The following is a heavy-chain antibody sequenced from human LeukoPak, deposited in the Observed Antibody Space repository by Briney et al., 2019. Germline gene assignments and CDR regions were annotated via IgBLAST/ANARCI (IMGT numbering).Heavy chain of an antibody. CDR2: INLGGGST. CDR1: GYTFTRDY. CDR3: ARDSSLFYESSGFHYTHFDY. Sequence: ASVRVSCKASGYTFTRDYIHWVRQGPGQGLEWMGVINLGGGSTVYAQKFQGRVTMTRDTSTSTVYMELNSLRSEDTAVYYCARDSSLFYESSGFHYTHFDYLGQGTLVTVSS. V-gene: IGHV1-46*01. J-gene: IGHJ4*02. D-gene: IGHD3-22*01.